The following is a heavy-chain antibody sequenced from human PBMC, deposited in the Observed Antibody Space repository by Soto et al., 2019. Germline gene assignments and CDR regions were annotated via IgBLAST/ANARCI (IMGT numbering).Heavy chain of an antibody. CDR1: GGSFSGYY. J-gene: IGHJ4*02. D-gene: IGHD6-19*01. CDR2: INHSGST. V-gene: IGHV4-34*01. CDR3: ARRKVTAGWYSDY. Sequence: LTCAVYGGSFSGYYWSWIRQPPGKGLEWIGEINHSGSTNYNPSLKSRVTISVDTSKNQFSLKLSSVTAADTAVYYCARRKVTAGWYSDYWGQGTLVTVSS.